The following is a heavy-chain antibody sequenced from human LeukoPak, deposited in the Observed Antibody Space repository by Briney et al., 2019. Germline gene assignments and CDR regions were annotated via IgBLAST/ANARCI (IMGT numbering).Heavy chain of an antibody. V-gene: IGHV3-7*01. Sequence: GGSLRLSCAASGFTFSSYWMSWVRQAPGKGLEWVANIKQDGSEKYYVDSAKGRFTISRDNAKNSLYLQMNSLRAEDTAVYYCARDTIVVVIPPSWFDPWGQGTLVTVSS. CDR3: ARDTIVVVIPPSWFDP. CDR2: IKQDGSEK. CDR1: GFTFSSYW. D-gene: IGHD3-22*01. J-gene: IGHJ5*02.